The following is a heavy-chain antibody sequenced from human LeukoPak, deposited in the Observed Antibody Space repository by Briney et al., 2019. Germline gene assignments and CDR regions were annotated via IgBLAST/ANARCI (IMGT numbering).Heavy chain of an antibody. Sequence: GGSLRLSCAAAGFTFSSYAMHWVRQAPGKGLEYVSAISSNGGSTYYANSVKGRFTISRDNSKNTLHLQMNSLRAGDAAVYYCAKAPVTTCSGAYCYPFDYWSQGTLVTVSS. J-gene: IGHJ4*02. V-gene: IGHV3-64*01. CDR3: AKAPVTTCSGAYCYPFDY. CDR2: ISSNGGST. CDR1: GFTFSSYA. D-gene: IGHD2-15*01.